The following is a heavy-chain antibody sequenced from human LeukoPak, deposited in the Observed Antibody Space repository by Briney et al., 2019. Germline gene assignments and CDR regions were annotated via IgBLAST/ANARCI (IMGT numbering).Heavy chain of an antibody. CDR2: ISSSGSTI. D-gene: IGHD3-10*02. CDR3: AELGITMIGGV. Sequence: GGSLRLSCGASGFTFTSHWMSWVRQAPGKGLEWVSYISSSGSTIYYADSVKGRFTISRDNAKNSLYLQMNSLRAEDTAVYYCAELGITMIGGVWGKGTTVTISS. J-gene: IGHJ6*04. V-gene: IGHV3-48*04. CDR1: GFTFTSHW.